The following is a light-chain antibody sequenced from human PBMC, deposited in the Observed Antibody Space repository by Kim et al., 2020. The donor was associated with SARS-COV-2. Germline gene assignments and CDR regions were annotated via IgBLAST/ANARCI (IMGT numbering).Light chain of an antibody. Sequence: DIQLTQSPSSLSASLGDSVTITCRTSQSVLTFLNWYQQKPRKAPKLLIFAASSLQRGVPSRFSGSGSGTDFTLTINSLQAEDFATYYCQQSYNIPRTFGQGTKVDIK. CDR1: QSVLTF. J-gene: IGKJ1*01. V-gene: IGKV1-39*01. CDR3: QQSYNIPRT. CDR2: AAS.